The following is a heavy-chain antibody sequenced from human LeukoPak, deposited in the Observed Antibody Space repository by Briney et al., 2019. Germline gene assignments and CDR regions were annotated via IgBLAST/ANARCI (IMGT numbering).Heavy chain of an antibody. J-gene: IGHJ4*02. CDR3: ARGGGYNFWSGASFYFDY. D-gene: IGHD3-3*01. CDR2: INPNSGGT. V-gene: IGHV1-2*02. CDR1: GYTFTGYY. Sequence: ASVKVSCKASGYTFTGYYMHWVRQAPGQGLEWMGWINPNSGGTNYAQKFQGRVTMTRDTSISTAYMELSRLRSDDTAVYYCARGGGYNFWSGASFYFDYWGQGTLVTVSS.